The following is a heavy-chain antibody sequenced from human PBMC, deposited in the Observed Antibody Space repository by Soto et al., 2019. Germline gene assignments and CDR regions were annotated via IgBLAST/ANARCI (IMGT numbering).Heavy chain of an antibody. J-gene: IGHJ4*02. Sequence: GGSLRLSCTTSGFTFGDYALSWVRQAPGKGLEWVGFIRRNAYGGTTDHAASVKGRFTISRDDSKSIAYLQMNSLRTEDTALYYCTRASSLGFDFWGQGTLVTVSS. D-gene: IGHD3-16*01. CDR2: IRRNAYGGTT. V-gene: IGHV3-49*04. CDR1: GFTFGDYA. CDR3: TRASSLGFDF.